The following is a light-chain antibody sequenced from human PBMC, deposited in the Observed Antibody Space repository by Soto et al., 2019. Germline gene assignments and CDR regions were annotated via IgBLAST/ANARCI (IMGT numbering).Light chain of an antibody. V-gene: IGKV1-9*01. CDR2: SAS. CDR1: QGISSQ. Sequence: IRRTQCPSSLSAFVGDRVTITCRAGQGISSQLAWYQQKPGKAPNLLIYSASTLQSGVPSRFSGSGSGTDFTLTISSLQPEDFATYYCQQLKSYPITFGQGTDWRL. CDR3: QQLKSYPIT. J-gene: IGKJ5*01.